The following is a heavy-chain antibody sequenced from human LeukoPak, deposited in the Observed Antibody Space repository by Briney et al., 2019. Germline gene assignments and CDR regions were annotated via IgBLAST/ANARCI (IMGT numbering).Heavy chain of an antibody. CDR3: AKGTQQLVWDWFDP. Sequence: GGSLRLSCAASGFTFSSYAMHWVRQAPGKGLEWVAVISYDGSNKYYADSVKGRFTISRDNSKNTLYLQMNSLRAEDTAVYYCAKGTQQLVWDWFDPWGQGTLVTVSS. D-gene: IGHD6-13*01. V-gene: IGHV3-30-3*01. CDR2: ISYDGSNK. J-gene: IGHJ5*02. CDR1: GFTFSSYA.